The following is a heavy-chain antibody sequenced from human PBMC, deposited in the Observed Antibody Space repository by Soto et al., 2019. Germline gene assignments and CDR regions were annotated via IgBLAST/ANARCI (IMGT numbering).Heavy chain of an antibody. CDR3: ARDGYSSSWDHYYYYYYGMDV. J-gene: IGHJ6*02. V-gene: IGHV1-46*03. CDR2: INPSGGST. Sequence: ASVKVPCKASGYTFTSYYMHWVRQAPGQGLEWMGIINPSGGSTSYAQKFQGRVTMTRDTSTSTVYMELSSLRSEDTAVYYCARDGYSSSWDHYYYYYYGMDVWGQGTTVTVSS. D-gene: IGHD6-13*01. CDR1: GYTFTSYY.